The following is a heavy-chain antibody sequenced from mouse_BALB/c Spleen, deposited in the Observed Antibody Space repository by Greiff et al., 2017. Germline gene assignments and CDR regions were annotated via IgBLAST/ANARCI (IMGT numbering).Heavy chain of an antibody. CDR3: TREGYSYDPFAY. Sequence: QVQLQQPGAELVRPGASVKLSCKASGYTFTSYWINWVQQRPGQGLEWIGNIYRSDSYTNYYQKFKDKATLTVDKSSSASYMLLSSPTSEDYAVYYCTREGYSYDPFAYWGQGTLVTVSA. CDR2: IYRSDSYT. V-gene: IGHV1-69*02. CDR1: GYTFTSYW. D-gene: IGHD2-12*01. J-gene: IGHJ3*01.